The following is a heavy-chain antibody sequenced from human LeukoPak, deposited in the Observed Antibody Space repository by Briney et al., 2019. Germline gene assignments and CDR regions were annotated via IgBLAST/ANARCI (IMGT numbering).Heavy chain of an antibody. D-gene: IGHD3-22*01. CDR2: IYYSGST. J-gene: IGHJ6*02. CDR3: ARAVMIVVVISPYYYGMDV. V-gene: IGHV4-59*12. CDR1: GDSISSYY. Sequence: SETLSLTCTVSGDSISSYYWSWIRQPPGKGLEWIGYIYYSGSTNYNPSLKSRVTISVDTSKNQFSLKLSSVTAADTAVYYCARAVMIVVVISPYYYGMDVWGQGTTVTVSS.